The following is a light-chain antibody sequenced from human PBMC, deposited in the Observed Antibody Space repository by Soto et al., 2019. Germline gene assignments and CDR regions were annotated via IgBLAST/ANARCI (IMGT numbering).Light chain of an antibody. CDR1: RNVSIY. CDR2: ATS. Sequence: DIQMTQPPSSLSASVGDRVTITFRASRNVSIYLNWYQHKPGKGPTLLIHATSNLQIGVPSRFSGSGSGTEFTLTISSLEPEDFGTYYCQQSYKMPSFGQGTRLEIK. J-gene: IGKJ5*01. V-gene: IGKV1-39*01. CDR3: QQSYKMPS.